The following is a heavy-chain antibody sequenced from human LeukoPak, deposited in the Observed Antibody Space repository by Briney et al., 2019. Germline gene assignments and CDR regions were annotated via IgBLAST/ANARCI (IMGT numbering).Heavy chain of an antibody. J-gene: IGHJ4*02. V-gene: IGHV3-30*02. CDR2: IRYDRSNK. CDR1: GFTFSSYG. CDR3: AKHPRLVRYFDS. D-gene: IGHD6-6*01. Sequence: GGSLRLSCAASGFTFSSYGMHWVRQAPGKGLEWVAFIRYDRSNKYYADSVKGRFTISRDNSKNTLYLEMNSLRAEDTAVYYCAKHPRLVRYFDSWGQGTLVTVSS.